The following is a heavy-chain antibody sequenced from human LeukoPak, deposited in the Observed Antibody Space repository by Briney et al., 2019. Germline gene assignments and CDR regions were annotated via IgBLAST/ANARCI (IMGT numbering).Heavy chain of an antibody. Sequence: SETLSLTCTVSGGSISSSSYYWGWIRQPPGKGLEWIGSIYYSGSTYYNPSLKSRVTISVDTSKNQFSLKLSSVTAADTAVYYCARASRYCGGDCYSGAFDYWGQGTLVTVSS. CDR1: GGSISSSSYY. CDR2: IYYSGST. CDR3: ARASRYCGGDCYSGAFDY. V-gene: IGHV4-39*07. D-gene: IGHD2-21*02. J-gene: IGHJ4*02.